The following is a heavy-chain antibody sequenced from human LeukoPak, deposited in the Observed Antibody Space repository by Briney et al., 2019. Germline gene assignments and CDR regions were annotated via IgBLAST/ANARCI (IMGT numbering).Heavy chain of an antibody. Sequence: GGSLRLSCAASGFTFSSYEMNWVRQAPGKGLEWVSYISSSGSTIYYADPVKGRFTISRDNAKNSLYLQMNSLRAEDTAVYYCARESWLPLDYWGQGTLVTVSS. D-gene: IGHD6-19*01. J-gene: IGHJ4*02. CDR2: ISSSGSTI. V-gene: IGHV3-48*03. CDR1: GFTFSSYE. CDR3: ARESWLPLDY.